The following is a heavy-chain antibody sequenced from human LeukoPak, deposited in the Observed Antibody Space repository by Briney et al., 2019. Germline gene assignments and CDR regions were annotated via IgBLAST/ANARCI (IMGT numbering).Heavy chain of an antibody. D-gene: IGHD2-15*01. CDR1: GYTFTGYY. V-gene: IGHV1-2*02. CDR2: INPNSGGT. J-gene: IGHJ5*02. CDR3: ARGLRPTRYCSGGSCTNWFDP. Sequence: ASVKVSCKASGYTFTGYYMHWVRQAPGQGLGWMGWINPNSGGTNYAQKFQGRVTMTRDTSISTAYMELSSLRSEDTAVYYCARGLRPTRYCSGGSCTNWFDPWGQGTLVTVSS.